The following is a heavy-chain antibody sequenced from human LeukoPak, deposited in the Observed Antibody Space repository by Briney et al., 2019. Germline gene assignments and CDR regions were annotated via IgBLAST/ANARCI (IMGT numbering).Heavy chain of an antibody. J-gene: IGHJ6*03. D-gene: IGHD5-12*01. CDR2: ISGSGGST. CDR3: AKEGSGYTQSYYYYYMDV. V-gene: IGHV3-23*01. CDR1: GFTFSSYA. Sequence: GGSLRLSCAASGFTFSSYAMSWVRQAPGKGLEWVSAISGSGGSTYYADSVKGRFTISRDNSKNTLYLQMNSLRAEDTAVYYCAKEGSGYTQSYYYYYMDVWGKGTSVTVSS.